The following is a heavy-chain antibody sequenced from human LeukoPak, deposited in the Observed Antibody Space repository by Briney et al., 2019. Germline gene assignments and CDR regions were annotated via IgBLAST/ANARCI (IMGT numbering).Heavy chain of an antibody. CDR1: GGSISSGDYY. V-gene: IGHV4-39*07. D-gene: IGHD3-22*01. CDR2: IYHSGST. Sequence: PSETLSLTCTVSGGSISSGDYYWSWIRQPPGKGLEWIGSIYHSGSTYYNPSLKSRVTISVDTSKNQFSLKLSSVTAADTAVYYCARVGVYYDSSGYYYVPGNWFDPWGQGTLVTVSS. CDR3: ARVGVYYDSSGYYYVPGNWFDP. J-gene: IGHJ5*02.